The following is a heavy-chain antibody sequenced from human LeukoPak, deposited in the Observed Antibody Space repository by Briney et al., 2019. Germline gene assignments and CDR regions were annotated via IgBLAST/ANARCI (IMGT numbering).Heavy chain of an antibody. Sequence: SETLSLTCTVSGGSISSGSYYWSCIRQPAGKGLEWIGRIYTSGSTNYNPSLKSRVTISVDTSKNQFSLKLSSVTAADTAVYSCARGHNDFWSGPSKFDPWGQGTLVTVSS. CDR2: IYTSGST. CDR3: ARGHNDFWSGPSKFDP. J-gene: IGHJ5*02. CDR1: GGSISSGSYY. V-gene: IGHV4-61*02. D-gene: IGHD3-3*01.